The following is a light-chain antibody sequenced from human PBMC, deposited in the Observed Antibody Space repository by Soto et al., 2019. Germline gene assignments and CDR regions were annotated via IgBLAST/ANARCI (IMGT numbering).Light chain of an antibody. CDR3: QGWDTPNPVI. CDR2: DDG. J-gene: IGLJ2*01. Sequence: SYELTQPPSVSVAPGQTARITCGGNNIEIKSVHWYQQKPGQAPVLVVYDDGDRTTGIPERFSGSKSGNTATLTTSRVEAGDEADYYCQGWDTPNPVIFGGGTKLTV. CDR1: NIEIKS. V-gene: IGLV3-21*02.